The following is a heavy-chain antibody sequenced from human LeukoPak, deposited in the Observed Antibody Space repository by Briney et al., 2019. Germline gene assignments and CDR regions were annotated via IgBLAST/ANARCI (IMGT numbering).Heavy chain of an antibody. CDR3: AKVDDP. V-gene: IGHV3-9*01. CDR1: GFTFDDYA. J-gene: IGHJ5*02. CDR2: ISWNSGSI. Sequence: PGRSLRLSCAASGFTFDDYAMHWVRQAPGKGLEWVSGISWNSGSIGYADSVKGRFTISRDNAKNSLYLQMNSLRAEDTALNYCAKVDDPWGQGTLVTVSS.